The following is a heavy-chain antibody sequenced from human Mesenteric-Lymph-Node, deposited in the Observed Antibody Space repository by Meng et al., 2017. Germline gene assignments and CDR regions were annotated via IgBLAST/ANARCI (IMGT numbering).Heavy chain of an antibody. V-gene: IGHV4-39*07. CDR2: IYHSGST. J-gene: IGHJ4*02. CDR3: ARDHPWYYDSSGYYQASGIDY. Sequence: SETLSLTCTVSGGSISSSSYYWGWIRQPPGKGLEWIGSIYHSGSTYYNPSLKSRVTISVDTSKNQFSLKLSSVTAADTAVYYCARDHPWYYDSSGYYQASGIDYWGQGTLVTVSS. CDR1: GGSISSSSYY. D-gene: IGHD3-22*01.